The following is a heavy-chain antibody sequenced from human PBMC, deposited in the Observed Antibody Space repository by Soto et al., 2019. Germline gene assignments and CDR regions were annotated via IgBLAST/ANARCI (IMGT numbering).Heavy chain of an antibody. CDR3: ARSISSSSWPFDY. CDR2: IYYSGST. V-gene: IGHV4-59*08. J-gene: IGHJ4*02. D-gene: IGHD6-13*01. Sequence: SETLSLTCTVSGGSISSYYWSWIRQPPGKGLEWIGYIYYSGSTNYNPSLKSRVTISVDTSKNQFSLKLSSVTAADTAVYYCARSISSSSWPFDYWGQGTLVTVSS. CDR1: GGSISSYY.